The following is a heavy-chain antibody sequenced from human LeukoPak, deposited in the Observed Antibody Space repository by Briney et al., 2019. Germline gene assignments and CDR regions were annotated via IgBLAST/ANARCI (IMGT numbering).Heavy chain of an antibody. D-gene: IGHD3-9*01. CDR3: ARLDGRYFDWLSSAMTIDY. CDR1: GVTFSTYG. V-gene: IGHV3-30*03. Sequence: PGRSLRLACAASGVTFSTYGMHWVRQASGKGLEWVAVISSDGGNKDYADSVKGRFTISRDNSKDTLYLQMNSLRAEDTAVYYCARLDGRYFDWLSSAMTIDYWGQGPLVTVSS. J-gene: IGHJ4*02. CDR2: ISSDGGNK.